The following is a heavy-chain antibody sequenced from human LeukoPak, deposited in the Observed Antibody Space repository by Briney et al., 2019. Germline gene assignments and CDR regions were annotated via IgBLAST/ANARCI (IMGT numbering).Heavy chain of an antibody. J-gene: IGHJ4*02. CDR3: ARDGGVLLWFGEPRGADY. V-gene: IGHV1-18*01. CDR2: ISAYNGNT. CDR1: GGTFNSYA. Sequence: ASVKVSCKASGGTFNSYAISWVRQAPGQGLEWMGWISAYNGNTNYAQKLQGRVTMTTDTSTSTAYMELRSLRSDDTAVYYCARDGGVLLWFGEPRGADYWGQGTLVTVSS. D-gene: IGHD3-10*01.